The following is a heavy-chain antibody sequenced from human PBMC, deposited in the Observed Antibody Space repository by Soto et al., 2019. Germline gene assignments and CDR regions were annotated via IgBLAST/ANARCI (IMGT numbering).Heavy chain of an antibody. Sequence: QVQLVQSGAEVKRPGSSVKVSCKASGATFSGSAFSWVRQAPGQGLEWMGGITPTLGTTNYAQHLQGRVTITADESTATSFMELTSRTSAETAVYYCARGFTTGATIEGVDYWGQGTLVTVSS. D-gene: IGHD1-1*01. V-gene: IGHV1-69*01. CDR2: ITPTLGTT. CDR1: GATFSGSA. CDR3: ARGFTTGATIEGVDY. J-gene: IGHJ4*02.